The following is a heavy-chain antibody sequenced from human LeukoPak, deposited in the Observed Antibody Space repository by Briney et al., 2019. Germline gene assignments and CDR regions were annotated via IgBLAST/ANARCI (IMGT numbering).Heavy chain of an antibody. CDR2: IIPILGIA. V-gene: IGHV1-69*04. D-gene: IGHD3-9*01. Sequence: GASVKVSCKASGGTFSSYAVSWVRQAPGQGLEWMGRIIPILGIANYAQKFQGRVTITADKSTSTAYMELSSLRSEDTAVYYCARTGLRRLVTNEYFQHWGQGTLVTVSS. CDR3: ARTGLRRLVTNEYFQH. CDR1: GGTFSSYA. J-gene: IGHJ1*01.